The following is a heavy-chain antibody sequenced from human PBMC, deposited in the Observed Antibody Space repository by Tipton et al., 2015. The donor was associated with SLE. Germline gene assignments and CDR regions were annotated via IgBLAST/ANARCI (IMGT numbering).Heavy chain of an antibody. CDR3: ARAGVPSWYDYGDTDNWFDP. CDR2: INAGNGNT. Sequence: QSGAEVKKPGASVKVSCKASGYTFTSYAMHWVRQAPGQRLEWMGWINAGNGNTKYSQKFQGRVTITRDTSASTAYMELSSLRSEDTAVYYCARAGVPSWYDYGDTDNWFDPWGQGTLVTVSS. V-gene: IGHV1-3*01. D-gene: IGHD4-17*01. CDR1: GYTFTSYA. J-gene: IGHJ5*02.